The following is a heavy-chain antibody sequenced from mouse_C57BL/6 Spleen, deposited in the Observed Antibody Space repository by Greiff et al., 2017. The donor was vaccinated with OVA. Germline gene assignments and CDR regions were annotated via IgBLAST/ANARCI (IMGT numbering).Heavy chain of an antibody. CDR2: ILPGSGST. Sequence: QVQLQQSGAELMKPGASVKLSCKATGYTFTGYWIEWVKQRPGHGLEWIGEILPGSGSTNYNAKFKGKATLTADTSSNTAYMQRSSLTTEDAAIYYGARRYGYDYFDYWGQGTTLTVSS. CDR3: ARRYGYDYFDY. J-gene: IGHJ2*01. V-gene: IGHV1-9*01. D-gene: IGHD2-2*01. CDR1: GYTFTGYW.